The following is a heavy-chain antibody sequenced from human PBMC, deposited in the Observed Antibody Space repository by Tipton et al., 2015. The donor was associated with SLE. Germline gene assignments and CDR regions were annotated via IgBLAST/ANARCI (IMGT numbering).Heavy chain of an antibody. CDR1: GYTFTSYG. Sequence: QSGAEVKKPGASVKVSCKASGYTFTSYGISWVRQAPGQGLEWMGWISAYNGNTNYAQKLQGKVTMTTDTSTSTAFMELRSLRSDDTAVYYCVCGLEAAILSYWGQVTLVTVSS. J-gene: IGHJ4*02. CDR2: ISAYNGNT. V-gene: IGHV1-18*01. D-gene: IGHD2-2*02. CDR3: VCGLEAAILSY.